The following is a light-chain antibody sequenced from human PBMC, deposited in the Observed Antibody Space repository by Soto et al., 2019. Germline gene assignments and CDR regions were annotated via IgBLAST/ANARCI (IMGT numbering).Light chain of an antibody. CDR3: QQRSNWPRWT. V-gene: IGKV3-11*01. J-gene: IGKJ1*01. Sequence: EIVLTQSPATLSLSPGQRATLSCRASQSVSSYLAWYQQKPGQAPRLLIYDASNRATGIPARFSGSGSGTDFTLTISSLEPEDFAVYYCQQRSNWPRWTFGQGPKVEIK. CDR1: QSVSSY. CDR2: DAS.